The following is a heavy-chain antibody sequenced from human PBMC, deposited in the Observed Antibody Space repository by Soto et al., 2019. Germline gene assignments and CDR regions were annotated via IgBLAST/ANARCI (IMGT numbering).Heavy chain of an antibody. V-gene: IGHV3-33*01. D-gene: IGHD3-22*01. CDR1: GFTFSSYG. J-gene: IGHJ5*02. Sequence: GGSLRLSCAASGFTFSSYGMHWVRQAPGKGLEWVAVIWYDGSNKYYADSVKGRFTISRDNSKNTLYLQMNSLRAEDTAVYYCARGPHYYDSSGYYPNNWFDPWGQGTLVTVS. CDR2: IWYDGSNK. CDR3: ARGPHYYDSSGYYPNNWFDP.